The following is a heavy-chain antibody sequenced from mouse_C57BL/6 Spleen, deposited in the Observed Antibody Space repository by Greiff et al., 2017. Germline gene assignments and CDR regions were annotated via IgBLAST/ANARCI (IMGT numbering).Heavy chain of an antibody. D-gene: IGHD3-2*02. CDR3: ARWRLRGFYAMDY. CDR2: LYPGDGDT. V-gene: IGHV1-82*01. CDR1: GYAFSSSW. J-gene: IGHJ4*01. Sequence: QVQLKESGPELVKPGASVKISCKASGYAFSSSWMNWVKQRPGTGLEWIGRLYPGDGDTNYNGKFKGKATLTADKSSSTAYMQLSSLTSEDSAVYFCARWRLRGFYAMDYWGQGTSVTVSS.